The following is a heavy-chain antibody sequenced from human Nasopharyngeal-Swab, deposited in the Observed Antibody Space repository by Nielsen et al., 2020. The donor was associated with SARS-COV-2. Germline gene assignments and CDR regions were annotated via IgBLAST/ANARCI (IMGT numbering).Heavy chain of an antibody. J-gene: IGHJ5*02. CDR2: MNPNSSNT. D-gene: IGHD2-2*02. Sequence: ASVKVSCKASGYTFTSYDINWVRQATGQGLEWMGWMNPNSSNTGYAQKFQGRVTMTRNTSISTAYMELSSLRSEDTAVYYCARGHPSSIVVVPAAIRPGFDPWGQGTLVTVSS. CDR1: GYTFTSYD. V-gene: IGHV1-8*01. CDR3: ARGHPSSIVVVPAAIRPGFDP.